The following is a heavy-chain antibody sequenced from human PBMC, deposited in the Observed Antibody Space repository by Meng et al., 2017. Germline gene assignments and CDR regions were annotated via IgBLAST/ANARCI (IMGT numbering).Heavy chain of an antibody. D-gene: IGHD6-19*01. J-gene: IGHJ6*02. CDR3: ARDPRNSSGWYFPYYYYGMDV. CDR2: IWYDGSNK. CDR1: GFTFSSYG. Sequence: LSLTCAASGFTFSSYGMHWVRQAPGKGLEWVAVIWYDGSNKYYADSVKGRFTISRDNSKNTLYLQMNSLRAEDTAVYYCARDPRNSSGWYFPYYYYGMDVWGQGTTVTVSS. V-gene: IGHV3-33*01.